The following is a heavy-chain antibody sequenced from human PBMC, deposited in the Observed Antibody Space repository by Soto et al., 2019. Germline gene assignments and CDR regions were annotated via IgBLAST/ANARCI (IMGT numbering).Heavy chain of an antibody. D-gene: IGHD4-17*01. Sequence: EVQLVESGGGLVQPGGSLRLSCAASGFTFSSYEMNWVRQAPGKGMEWVSYISSSGSTIYYADSVKGRFTISRDNAKNSLCLKMNILRAEDTAVYYCAREGTVTTTYWYFDLGGRGTLVTVSS. CDR1: GFTFSSYE. CDR3: AREGTVTTTYWYFDL. CDR2: ISSSGSTI. J-gene: IGHJ2*01. V-gene: IGHV3-48*03.